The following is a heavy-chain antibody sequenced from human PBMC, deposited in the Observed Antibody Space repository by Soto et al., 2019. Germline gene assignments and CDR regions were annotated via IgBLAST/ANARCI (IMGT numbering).Heavy chain of an antibody. CDR3: AAHRRDGYNFAFDI. CDR2: IIPIFGTA. J-gene: IGHJ3*02. D-gene: IGHD5-12*01. V-gene: IGHV1-69*12. Sequence: QVQLVQSGAEVKKPGSSVKVSCKASGGTFSSYAISWVRQAPGQGLEWMGGIIPIFGTANYAQKFQGRVTITADDSTSTDYMELSSLRSEDTAVYYCAAHRRDGYNFAFDIWGQRTMVTVSS. CDR1: GGTFSSYA.